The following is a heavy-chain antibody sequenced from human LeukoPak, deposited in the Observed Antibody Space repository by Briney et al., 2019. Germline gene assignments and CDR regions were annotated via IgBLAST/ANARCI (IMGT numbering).Heavy chain of an antibody. J-gene: IGHJ6*02. V-gene: IGHV4-39*01. CDR2: IFYSGST. D-gene: IGHD4/OR15-4a*01. CDR3: GRHPTMYYGMDV. CDR1: GGAISSMIYY. Sequence: SETLSLTCTVSGGAISSMIYYWGWIRQPPGKGLEWIGSIFYSGSTYYNPSLKSRVTMSVDTSKNQFSLKLSSVTAADTAMYYCGRHPTMYYGMDVWGQGTAVTVSS.